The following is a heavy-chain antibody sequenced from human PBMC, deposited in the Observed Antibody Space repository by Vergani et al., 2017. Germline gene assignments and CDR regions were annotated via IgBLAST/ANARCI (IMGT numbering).Heavy chain of an antibody. CDR2: ISGSGGSK. J-gene: IGHJ4*02. CDR3: AKARYDSSGSYIGGIFHN. D-gene: IGHD3-22*01. V-gene: IGHV3-23*01. Sequence: EVQLLESGGGLVQPGGSLRLSCAASGFTFSSSAMSWVRQAPGKGLEWVSTISGSGGSKYYGDSAKGRSTISRDNSKNTLYLQMNSLRAEDTAIYYCAKARYDSSGSYIGGIFHNWGQGTLVTVSS. CDR1: GFTFSSSA.